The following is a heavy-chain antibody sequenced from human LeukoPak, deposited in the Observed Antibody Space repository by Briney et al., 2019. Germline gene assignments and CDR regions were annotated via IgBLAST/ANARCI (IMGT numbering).Heavy chain of an antibody. CDR1: GGSISSYY. CDR3: VRTKYSSSWYIDY. V-gene: IGHV4-59*12. J-gene: IGHJ4*02. Sequence: SETLSLTCTVSGGSISSYYWSWIRQPPGKGLEWIGYIYYSGSTYYNPSFKSRVTISVDTSKNQFSLQLTSVTAADTAMYYCVRTKYSSSWYIDYWGQGALVTVSS. D-gene: IGHD6-13*01. CDR2: IYYSGST.